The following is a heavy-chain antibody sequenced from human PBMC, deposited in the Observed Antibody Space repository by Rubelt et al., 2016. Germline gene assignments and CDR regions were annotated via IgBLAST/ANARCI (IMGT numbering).Heavy chain of an antibody. J-gene: IGHJ3*02. CDR3: AKDLRYYYDSSGSPQGNI. CDR2: ISGSGGST. Sequence: EVQLVESGGGLVQPGGSLRLSCAASGFTFSSYAMSWVRQAPGKGLEWVSAISGSGGSTYYADSVKGRFTISRDNSKNTLYLQMNSLRAEDTAVYYCAKDLRYYYDSSGSPQGNIWGQGTMVTVSS. CDR1: GFTFSSYA. D-gene: IGHD3-22*01. V-gene: IGHV3-23*04.